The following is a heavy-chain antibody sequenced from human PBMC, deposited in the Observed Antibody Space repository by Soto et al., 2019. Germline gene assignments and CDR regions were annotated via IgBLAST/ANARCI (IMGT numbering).Heavy chain of an antibody. V-gene: IGHV3-7*01. CDR2: IKVDGSEK. CDR1: GFTFSSHW. CDR3: TRDSYDSSGYYYDFFDY. D-gene: IGHD3-22*01. J-gene: IGHJ4*02. Sequence: LRLSCAASGFTFSSHWMSWVRQAPGKGLEWVANIKVDGSEKYYVDSVRGRFSISRDNAKDSLYLQMNSLRAEDTAVYYCTRDSYDSSGYYYDFFDYWGQGTLVTVSS.